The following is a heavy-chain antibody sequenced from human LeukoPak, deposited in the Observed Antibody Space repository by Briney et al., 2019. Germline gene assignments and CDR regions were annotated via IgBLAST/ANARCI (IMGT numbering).Heavy chain of an antibody. CDR1: GFIFNNFA. CDR3: AKVESYDYGDYVSIFSNFDS. CDR2: ISSSGESK. V-gene: IGHV3-64*01. Sequence: GGSLRLSCAASGFIFNNFAMHWVRQAPGKGLEYVSAISSSGESKYYANSLKDRFTISRDNSMNTLYLQMGSLRADDTAVYYCAKVESYDYGDYVSIFSNFDSWGQGTLVTVSS. D-gene: IGHD4-17*01. J-gene: IGHJ4*02.